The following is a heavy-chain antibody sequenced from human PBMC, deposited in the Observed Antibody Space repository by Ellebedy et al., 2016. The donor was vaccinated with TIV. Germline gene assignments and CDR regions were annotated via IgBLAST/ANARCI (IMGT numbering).Heavy chain of an antibody. J-gene: IGHJ4*02. CDR3: AKDPPEVDVTAPLGGFDS. V-gene: IGHV3-48*03. CDR2: ISSGATSM. Sequence: GGSLRLSCAASGFIFSDCEMNWVRQAPGKGLEWVSFISSGATSMFYADSVKGRFTVSRDNAKNSLFLQMNSLRADDTAVYYCAKDPPEVDVTAPLGGFDSWGQGTLVTVSS. CDR1: GFIFSDCE. D-gene: IGHD2-21*02.